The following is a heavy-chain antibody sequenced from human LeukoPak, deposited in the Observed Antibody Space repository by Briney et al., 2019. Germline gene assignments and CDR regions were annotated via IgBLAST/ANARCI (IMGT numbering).Heavy chain of an antibody. CDR2: INHSGST. V-gene: IGHV4-34*01. CDR3: ARGPYDDVWSGLADHYYYMDV. D-gene: IGHD3-3*01. Sequence: SETLSLTCAVYGGSFSSYYWSWIRQPPGKGLEWIGEINHSGSTNYNPSLKSRVSISVDTSKNQFSLKVSSLTAADTAVYYCARGPYDDVWSGLADHYYYMDVWGKGTTVTVSS. CDR1: GGSFSSYY. J-gene: IGHJ6*03.